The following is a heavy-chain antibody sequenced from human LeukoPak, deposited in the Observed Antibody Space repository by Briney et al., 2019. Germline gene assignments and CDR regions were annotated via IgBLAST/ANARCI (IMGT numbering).Heavy chain of an antibody. D-gene: IGHD4-17*01. J-gene: IGHJ4*02. Sequence: ASVKVSCKASGYTFTSYHIHWVRQAPGQGLEWMGIIHPSGGSTSNAQTFQGRGTMTRDMSTSTVYLELSSLRSEDTAVYYCARYGHSPYFDNWGQGTLVTVSS. CDR1: GYTFTSYH. CDR3: ARYGHSPYFDN. V-gene: IGHV1-46*01. CDR2: IHPSGGST.